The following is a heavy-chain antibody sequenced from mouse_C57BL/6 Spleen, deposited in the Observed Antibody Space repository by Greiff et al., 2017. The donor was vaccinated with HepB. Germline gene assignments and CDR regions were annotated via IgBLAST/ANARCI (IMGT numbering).Heavy chain of an antibody. V-gene: IGHV1-69*01. CDR2: IDPSDSYT. Sequence: VQLQQSGAELVMPGASVKLSCKASGYTFTSYWMHWVKQRPGQGLEWIGEIDPSDSYTNYNQKFKGKSTLTVDKSSSTAYMQLSSLTSEDSAVYYCARWLPYYAMDYWGQGTSVTVSS. D-gene: IGHD2-2*01. J-gene: IGHJ4*01. CDR1: GYTFTSYW. CDR3: ARWLPYYAMDY.